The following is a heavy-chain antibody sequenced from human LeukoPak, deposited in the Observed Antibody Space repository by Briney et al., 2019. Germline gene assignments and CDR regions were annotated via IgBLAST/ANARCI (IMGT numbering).Heavy chain of an antibody. CDR2: INHSGST. CDR1: GGSISSSNW. Sequence: PSGTLSLTCAVSGGSISSSNWWSWVRQPPGKGLEWIGEINHSGSTNYNPSLKSRVTISVDTSKNQFSLKLSSVTAADTAVYYCARIPKPVLRYFDSVPIDYWGQGTLVTVSS. J-gene: IGHJ4*02. V-gene: IGHV4-4*02. D-gene: IGHD3-9*01. CDR3: ARIPKPVLRYFDSVPIDY.